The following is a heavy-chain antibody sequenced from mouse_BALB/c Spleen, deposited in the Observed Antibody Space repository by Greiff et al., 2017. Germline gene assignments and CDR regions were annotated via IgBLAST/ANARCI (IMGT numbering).Heavy chain of an antibody. CDR1: GFAFSSYD. D-gene: IGHD2-2*01. J-gene: IGHJ3*01. CDR2: ISSGGGST. CDR3: ARQDGYDSWFAY. Sequence: EVQLQESGGGLVKPGGSLKLSCAASGFAFSSYDMSWVRQTPEKRLEWVAYISSGGGSTYYPDTVKGRFTISRDNAKNTLYLQMSSLKSEDTAMYYCARQDGYDSWFAYWGQGTLVTVSA. V-gene: IGHV5-12-1*01.